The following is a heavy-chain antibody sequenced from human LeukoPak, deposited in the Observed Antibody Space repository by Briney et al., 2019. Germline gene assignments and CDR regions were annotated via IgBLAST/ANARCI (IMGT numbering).Heavy chain of an antibody. CDR1: GFTFSSYG. Sequence: GGSLRLSCSASGFTFSSYGMHWVRQAPGKGLEYVSAISSNGGSTYYADSVKGRFTISRDNSKNTLYLQMSSLRAEDTAVYYCVKDPSPEVVPAVMDYWGQGTLVTVSS. D-gene: IGHD2-2*01. J-gene: IGHJ4*02. V-gene: IGHV3-64D*06. CDR2: ISSNGGST. CDR3: VKDPSPEVVPAVMDY.